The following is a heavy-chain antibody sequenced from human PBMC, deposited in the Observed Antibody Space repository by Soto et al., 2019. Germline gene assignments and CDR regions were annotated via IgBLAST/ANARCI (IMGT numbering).Heavy chain of an antibody. J-gene: IGHJ6*02. CDR1: VYTFTSYG. D-gene: IGHD2-2*01. CDR2: IGAYKGNT. Sequence: QVQLVQAGAEVKKPGAAVKFSCKAAVYTFTSYGLNWVRHAPGQGREWMGWIGAYKGNTNYAQKLQGRVNMTTDTSTSTADLALRSLRSDDTAVYDCARDPGIVLVPAAQYYYGMDVWGQGTTVTVSS. CDR3: ARDPGIVLVPAAQYYYGMDV. V-gene: IGHV1-18*01.